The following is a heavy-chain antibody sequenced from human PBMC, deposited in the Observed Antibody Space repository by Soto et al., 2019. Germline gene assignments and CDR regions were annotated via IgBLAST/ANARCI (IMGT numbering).Heavy chain of an antibody. CDR1: GYSFTSYW. D-gene: IGHD5-12*01. CDR3: ARAPRYSGYDGFYGMDV. CDR2: IDPSDSYT. J-gene: IGHJ6*02. Sequence: PGESLKISCKGSGYSFTSYWISWVRQMPGKGLEWMGRIDPSDSYTNYSPSFQGHVTISADKSISTAYLQWSSLKASDTAMYYCARAPRYSGYDGFYGMDVWGQGTTVTVS. V-gene: IGHV5-10-1*01.